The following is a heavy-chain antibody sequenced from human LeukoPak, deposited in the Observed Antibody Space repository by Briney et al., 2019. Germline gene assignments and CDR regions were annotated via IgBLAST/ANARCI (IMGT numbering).Heavy chain of an antibody. V-gene: IGHV1-46*01. Sequence: ASVKVSCKASGYTFTSYYIHWVRQAPGQGLEWRGIIYPGGGSTTYAQKFQGRVTMNRDMCTSTVYMELSSLRCEDTAVYYCARDNDFDYWGQGTLVTVSS. CDR2: IYPGGGST. J-gene: IGHJ4*02. D-gene: IGHD2-8*01. CDR1: GYTFTSYY. CDR3: ARDNDFDY.